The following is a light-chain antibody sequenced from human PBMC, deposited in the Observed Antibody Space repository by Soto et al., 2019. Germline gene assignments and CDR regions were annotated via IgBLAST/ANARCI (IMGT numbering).Light chain of an antibody. CDR3: SSLTSNRIYV. V-gene: IGLV2-14*03. Sequence: QSVLTQPTSVSGSPGQSITISCTGNHNDIGTYDYVSWYQQHPGRAPRLLIHGVTTRPSGISGRFSASKSGLTASLTISGLQPEDEAAYYCSSLTSNRIYVFGPATTVTVL. CDR1: HNDIGTYDY. CDR2: GVT. J-gene: IGLJ1*01.